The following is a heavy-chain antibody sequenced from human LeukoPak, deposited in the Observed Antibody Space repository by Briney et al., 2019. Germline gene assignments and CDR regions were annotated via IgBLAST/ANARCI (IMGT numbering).Heavy chain of an antibody. CDR2: IYTSGST. CDR1: GGSISSGSYY. Sequence: PSETLSLTCTVSGGSISSGSYYWSWIRQPAGKGLEWIGRIYTSGSTNYNPSLKSRVTISVDTSKNQFSLKLSSVTAADTAVYYCARRPQYSSSWYNWFDPWGQGTLVTVSS. V-gene: IGHV4-61*02. J-gene: IGHJ5*02. CDR3: ARRPQYSSSWYNWFDP. D-gene: IGHD6-13*01.